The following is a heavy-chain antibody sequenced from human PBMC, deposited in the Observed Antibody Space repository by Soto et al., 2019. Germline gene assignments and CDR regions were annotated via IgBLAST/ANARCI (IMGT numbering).Heavy chain of an antibody. Sequence: EVQRVESGGGLVKPGGSLRLSCAASGFTFSTYSMNWVRQAPGKGLEWVSSISSSSSYIYYADSVKGRFTISRDNAKNSLYLQMNSLRAEDTAVYYCARPARDWYFDLWGRGTLVTVSP. CDR3: ARPARDWYFDL. CDR2: ISSSSSYI. CDR1: GFTFSTYS. V-gene: IGHV3-21*01. J-gene: IGHJ2*01.